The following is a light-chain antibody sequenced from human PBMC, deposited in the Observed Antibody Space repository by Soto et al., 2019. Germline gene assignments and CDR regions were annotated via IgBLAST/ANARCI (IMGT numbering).Light chain of an antibody. Sequence: QSVLTQPASVSGSPGQSITISCTGTNSDVGDYNFVSWFQQHPDKAPKLMIYGVSKRPSGVSNRFSGSKSGNTASLTISGLQAEDEADYYCCAYAGGRSWVFGGGTKVTVL. CDR1: NSDVGDYNF. CDR3: CAYAGGRSWV. CDR2: GVS. V-gene: IGLV2-23*02. J-gene: IGLJ3*02.